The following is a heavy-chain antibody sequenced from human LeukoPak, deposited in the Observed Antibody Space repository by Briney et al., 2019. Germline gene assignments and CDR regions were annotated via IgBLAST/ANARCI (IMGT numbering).Heavy chain of an antibody. V-gene: IGHV3-64*01. Sequence: PGGSLRLSCAASGFTFSNYAMNWVRQAPGKGLEYVSGISSNGGSTNYANSVKGRFTISRDNSKNTLYLQTGSLRAENMAVYYCARDGGTYCGGDCYGDWGQGTLVTVSS. CDR3: ARDGGTYCGGDCYGD. J-gene: IGHJ4*02. CDR2: ISSNGGST. D-gene: IGHD2-21*02. CDR1: GFTFSNYA.